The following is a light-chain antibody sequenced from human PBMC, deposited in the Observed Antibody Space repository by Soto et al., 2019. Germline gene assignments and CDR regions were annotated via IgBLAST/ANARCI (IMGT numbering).Light chain of an antibody. J-gene: IGKJ1*01. CDR1: QGISTW. CDR2: TAS. V-gene: IGKV1-12*01. CDR3: QQASSFPWT. Sequence: DIQMTQSPSSVSASVGDRVTITCRASQGISTWLAWYQQKPGKAPKLLIYTASRLQSGVPSRFSGSGSGTNFTLTIRSLQPEDFATFYCQQASSFPWTFGQGTTVANK.